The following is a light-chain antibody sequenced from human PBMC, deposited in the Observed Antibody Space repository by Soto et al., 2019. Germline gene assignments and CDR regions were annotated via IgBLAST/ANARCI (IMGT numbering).Light chain of an antibody. V-gene: IGKV1-5*03. CDR1: QSISNL. CDR3: QQYYSYPWT. CDR2: KAS. J-gene: IGKJ1*01. Sequence: DIQMTQSPSTLSASVGDRVAITCRASQSISNLLVWYQQKPGKAPKLLIYKASKLESGVPSRFSGSGSGTEFTLTIYGLQPDDFATYYCQQYYSYPWTFGQGTKVEIK.